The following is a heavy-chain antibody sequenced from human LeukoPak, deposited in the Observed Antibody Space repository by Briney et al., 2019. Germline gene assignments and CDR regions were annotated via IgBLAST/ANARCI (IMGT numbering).Heavy chain of an antibody. D-gene: IGHD3-10*01. V-gene: IGHV3-9*01. CDR2: ISWNSGSI. J-gene: IGHJ4*02. CDR3: AKDITMVRGVFDY. CDR1: GFTFDDYA. Sequence: GGSLRLSCAASGFTFDDYAMNWVRQAPGKGLEWVSGISWNSGSIGYADSVKGRFTISRDNAKNSLYLQMNSLRAEGTALYYCAKDITMVRGVFDYWGQGTLVTVSS.